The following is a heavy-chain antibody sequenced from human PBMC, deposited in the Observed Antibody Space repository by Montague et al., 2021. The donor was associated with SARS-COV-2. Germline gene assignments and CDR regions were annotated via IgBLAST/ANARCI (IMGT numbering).Heavy chain of an antibody. Sequence: SETLSLTCSVSGEPISGFFWNWIRQPAGKGLEWIGRICASGGTDYNPSLESRVTMSVDTSKNQFSLKVTSVTAADTAMYYCARGVVAAPPAVDYWGRGTLVTVSS. CDR1: GEPISGFF. D-gene: IGHD2-15*01. V-gene: IGHV4-4*07. J-gene: IGHJ4*02. CDR3: ARGVVAAPPAVDY. CDR2: ICASGGT.